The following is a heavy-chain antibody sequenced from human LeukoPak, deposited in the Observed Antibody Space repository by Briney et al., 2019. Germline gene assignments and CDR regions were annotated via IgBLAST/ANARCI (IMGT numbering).Heavy chain of an antibody. CDR3: ARDTAMAFYYMDV. D-gene: IGHD5-18*01. J-gene: IGHJ6*03. Sequence: ASVKVSCKASGYTFTGYYMHWVRQAPGQGLEWMGWINPNSGGTNYAQKFQGRVTMTRDTSISTVYMELSRLRSDDTAVYYCARDTAMAFYYMDVWGKGTTVTVSS. CDR1: GYTFTGYY. V-gene: IGHV1-2*02. CDR2: INPNSGGT.